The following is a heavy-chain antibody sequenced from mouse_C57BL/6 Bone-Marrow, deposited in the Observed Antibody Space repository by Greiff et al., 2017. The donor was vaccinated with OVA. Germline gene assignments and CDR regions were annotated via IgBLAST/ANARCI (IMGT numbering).Heavy chain of an antibody. J-gene: IGHJ2*01. Sequence: EVQLVESGGDLVKSGGSLKLSCAASGFTFSSYGMSWVRQTPDKRLEWVATISSGGSYTYYPDSVKGRFTISRDNAKNTLYLQMSSLKSEDTAMYYCARHYYGSSYYWGQGTTLTVSS. CDR1: GFTFSSYG. V-gene: IGHV5-6*01. CDR3: ARHYYGSSYY. D-gene: IGHD1-1*01. CDR2: ISSGGSYT.